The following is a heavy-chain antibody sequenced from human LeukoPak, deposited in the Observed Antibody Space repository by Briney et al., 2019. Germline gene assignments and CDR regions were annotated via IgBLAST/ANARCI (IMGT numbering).Heavy chain of an antibody. CDR2: IRYDGSNK. D-gene: IGHD6-19*01. Sequence: PGGSLRLSCAASGFTFSSYGMHWVRQAPGKGLEWVAFIRYDGSNKYYADSVKGRFTISRDNSKNTLYLQMNSLKIEDRAVYYCTTEMSGASRSVAVAQFDHWGQGTLVTVSS. CDR3: TTEMSGASRSVAVAQFDH. J-gene: IGHJ4*02. CDR1: GFTFSSYG. V-gene: IGHV3-30*02.